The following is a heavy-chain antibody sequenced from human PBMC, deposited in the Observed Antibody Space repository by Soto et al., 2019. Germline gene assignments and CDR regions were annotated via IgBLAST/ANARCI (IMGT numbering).Heavy chain of an antibody. D-gene: IGHD6-19*01. J-gene: IGHJ4*02. V-gene: IGHV3-30*18. CDR2: ISYDGSKK. Sequence: QVQLVESGGGVVQPGRSLRLFCAASGFTFSSYGMHWVRQAPGQGLEWVAVISYDGSKKYYADSVKGRFTISRDNSKNTLYLQMDSLIPEDTAVYWCAKGHSSDWNHFGYWGQGTLVTASS. CDR1: GFTFSSYG. CDR3: AKGHSSDWNHFGY.